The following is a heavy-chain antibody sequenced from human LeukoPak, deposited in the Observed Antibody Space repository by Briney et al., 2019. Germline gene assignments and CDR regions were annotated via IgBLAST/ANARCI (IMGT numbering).Heavy chain of an antibody. CDR1: GYTFTSYY. D-gene: IGHD2-2*01. CDR3: ARDRGGYCSSTSCLRSDWFGP. V-gene: IGHV1-46*01. CDR2: INPSGGST. J-gene: IGHJ5*02. Sequence: ASVKVSCKASGYTFTSYYMHWVRQAPGQGLEWMGIINPSGGSTSYAQKFQGRVTMTRDTSTSTVYMELSSLRSEDTAVYYCARDRGGYCSSTSCLRSDWFGPWGQGTLVTVSS.